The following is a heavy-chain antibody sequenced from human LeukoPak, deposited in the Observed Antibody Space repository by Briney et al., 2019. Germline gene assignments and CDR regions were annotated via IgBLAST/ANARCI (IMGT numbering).Heavy chain of an antibody. D-gene: IGHD2-15*01. CDR3: AQVNAVVAASPSGCYDP. Sequence: SETLSLTCTVSGGSISSSSYYWGWIRQPPGKGLEWIGSIYYSGSTYYNPSLKSRVTISVDTSKNQFSLKLSSVTAADTAVYYCAQVNAVVAASPSGCYDPWGQGTLVNVSS. CDR2: IYYSGST. CDR1: GGSISSSSYY. V-gene: IGHV4-39*01. J-gene: IGHJ5*02.